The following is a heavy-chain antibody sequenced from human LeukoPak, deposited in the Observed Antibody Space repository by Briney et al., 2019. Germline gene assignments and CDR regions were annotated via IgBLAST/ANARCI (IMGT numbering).Heavy chain of an antibody. CDR2: ISYDGSKK. D-gene: IGHD2-15*01. J-gene: IGHJ4*02. Sequence: GGSLRLSCAASGFTFSTYGMHWVRQAPGKGLEWVAGISYDGSKKYYADSVKGRFTLSRDNPKSTLYLQMNSLRDEDMAVYYCARARASGRSGFDYWGQGTLVTVSS. CDR1: GFTFSTYG. V-gene: IGHV3-30*03. CDR3: ARARASGRSGFDY.